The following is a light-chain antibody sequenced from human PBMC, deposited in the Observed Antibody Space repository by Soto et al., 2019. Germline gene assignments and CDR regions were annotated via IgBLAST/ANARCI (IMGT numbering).Light chain of an antibody. CDR3: QHYSRKLSWK. CDR2: GTS. V-gene: IGKV3-20*01. Sequence: PGSTATLSCRASQTVGTNFLAWYQQKPGQAPRLLMFGTSNRATDIPDRFGGSGSGTDFTLTISRLEPEDVAVYYGQHYSRKLSWKFGQGTMVDTK. J-gene: IGKJ1*01. CDR1: QTVGTNF.